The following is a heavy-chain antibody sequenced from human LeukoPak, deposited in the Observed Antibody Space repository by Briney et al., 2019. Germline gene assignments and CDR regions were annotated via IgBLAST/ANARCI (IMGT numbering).Heavy chain of an antibody. D-gene: IGHD3-10*01. CDR2: IYYSGST. J-gene: IGHJ4*02. V-gene: IGHV4-59*08. Sequence: SETLSLTCTVSGGSISSYYWSWIRQPPGKGLEWIGYIYYSGSTNYNPSLKSRVTISVDTSKNQFSLKLSSVTAADTAVYYCARLGTTGSYGHFDHWGQGTLVTVSS. CDR1: GGSISSYY. CDR3: ARLGTTGSYGHFDH.